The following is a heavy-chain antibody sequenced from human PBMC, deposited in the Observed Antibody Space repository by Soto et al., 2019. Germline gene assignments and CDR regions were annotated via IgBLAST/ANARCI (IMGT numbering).Heavy chain of an antibody. J-gene: IGHJ4*02. D-gene: IGHD2-15*01. CDR2: IDHSGST. CDR1: GGSINSGTYY. V-gene: IGHV4-39*01. CDR3: ARHTPAISISDH. Sequence: PSETLSLTCTVSGGSINSGTYYWGWIRQPPGKGLEWIGNIDHSGSTYYNPSLKSRVTISVDTSKNQFSLKLSSVTAADTAVYYCARHTPAISISDHWGQGTLVTVSS.